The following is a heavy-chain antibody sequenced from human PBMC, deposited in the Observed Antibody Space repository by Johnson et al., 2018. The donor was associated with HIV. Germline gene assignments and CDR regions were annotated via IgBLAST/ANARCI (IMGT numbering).Heavy chain of an antibody. V-gene: IGHV3-74*01. D-gene: IGHD3-10*01. J-gene: IGHJ3*02. CDR3: ARDPPSYGSGSYFRAFDI. Sequence: VQLVESGGGLVKPGGSLRLSCAASGFTVSSNYMSWVRQGPGKGLVWVSRINGDGSGITYADSVTGRFTISRDNSKNTLYVQMNSLRPEDTAVYCCARDPPSYGSGSYFRAFDIWGQGTMVTVSS. CDR2: INGDGSGI. CDR1: GFTVSSNY.